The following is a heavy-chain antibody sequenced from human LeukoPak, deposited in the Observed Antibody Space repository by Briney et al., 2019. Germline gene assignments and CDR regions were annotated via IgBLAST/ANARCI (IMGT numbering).Heavy chain of an antibody. Sequence: PGGSLRLYCAASGFSFSNYEMNWVRQAPGKGLEGISYITASSTNIYYADSVKGRFTISRDNAKNSLYLQMNGLRGEDTAVYYCARGPGARGHFNWFDPWGQGTLVTVSS. J-gene: IGHJ5*02. CDR1: GFSFSNYE. V-gene: IGHV3-48*03. CDR3: ARGPGARGHFNWFDP. D-gene: IGHD3-10*01. CDR2: ITASSTNI.